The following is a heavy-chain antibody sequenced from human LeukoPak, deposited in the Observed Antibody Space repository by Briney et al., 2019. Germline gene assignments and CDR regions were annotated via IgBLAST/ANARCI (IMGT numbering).Heavy chain of an antibody. CDR3: AASSTSLGSYAFDI. J-gene: IGHJ3*02. CDR1: GFTFSNYA. D-gene: IGHD2-2*01. V-gene: IGHV3-23*01. CDR2: VSGGGSST. Sequence: GGSLRLSCVASGFTFSNYAMNWVRQAPGKGLEWGSGVSGGGSSTYYADSVKGRFTISRDNAKNSLYLQMNSLRAEDTAVCYCAASSTSLGSYAFDIWGQGTMVTVSS.